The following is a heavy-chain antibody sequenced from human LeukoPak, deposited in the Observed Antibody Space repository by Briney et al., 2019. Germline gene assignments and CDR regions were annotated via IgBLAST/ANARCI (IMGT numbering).Heavy chain of an antibody. Sequence: SETLSLTCTVSGGPVSSSTYYWGWIRQPPGKGLEWIGSIFYSAYTYYNPSLKSQVSISVDTSKNQFSPNLSSVTAADTAVYYCARGGRSSSSLNFDFWGQGTLVTVSS. D-gene: IGHD6-6*01. CDR3: ARGGRSSSSLNFDF. CDR1: GGPVSSSTYY. J-gene: IGHJ4*02. V-gene: IGHV4-39*07. CDR2: IFYSAYT.